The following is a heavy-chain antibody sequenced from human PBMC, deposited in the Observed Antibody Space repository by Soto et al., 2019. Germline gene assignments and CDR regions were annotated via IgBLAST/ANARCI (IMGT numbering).Heavy chain of an antibody. V-gene: IGHV4-59*01. CDR2: IYYSGST. D-gene: IGHD2-21*01. Sequence: SETLSLTCTVSGGSISSYYWSWIRQPPGKGLEWIGYIYYSGSTNSNPSLKSRVTISVDTSKNQFSLKLSSVTAADTAVYYCALAPRDCGVGNLHDYSGQGTLVPGSA. J-gene: IGHJ4*02. CDR3: ALAPRDCGVGNLHDY. CDR1: GGSISSYY.